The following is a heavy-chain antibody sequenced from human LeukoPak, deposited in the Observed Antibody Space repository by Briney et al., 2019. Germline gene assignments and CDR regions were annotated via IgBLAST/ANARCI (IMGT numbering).Heavy chain of an antibody. CDR1: GGSISSYY. CDR3: ASYDPKYNWSDP. D-gene: IGHD3-22*01. CDR2: IYTSGST. Sequence: PSETLSLTCTVSGGSISSYYWSWIRQPPGKGLEWIGYIYTSGSTNYNPSLKSRVTISVDTSKNQFSLKLSSVTAADTAVYYCASYDPKYNWSDPWGQGTLVTVSS. J-gene: IGHJ5*02. V-gene: IGHV4-4*09.